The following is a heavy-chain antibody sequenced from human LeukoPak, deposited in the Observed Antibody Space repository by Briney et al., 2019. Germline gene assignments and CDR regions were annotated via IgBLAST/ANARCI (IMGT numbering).Heavy chain of an antibody. CDR1: GGSISSYY. CDR3: ARRLYDWNSFGMDV. D-gene: IGHD1-20*01. Sequence: PSETLSLTCTVSGGSISSYYWSWIRQPPGKGLEWIGYIYYSGSTNYNPSLKSRVTISVDTSKNQFSLKLSSVTAADTAVYYCARRLYDWNSFGMDVWGQGTTVTVSS. V-gene: IGHV4-59*08. CDR2: IYYSGST. J-gene: IGHJ6*02.